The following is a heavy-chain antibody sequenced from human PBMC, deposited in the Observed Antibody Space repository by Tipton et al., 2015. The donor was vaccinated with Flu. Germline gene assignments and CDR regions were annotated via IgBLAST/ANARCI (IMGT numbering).Heavy chain of an antibody. CDR2: FYYDVGT. CDR1: GASLRSSSYY. V-gene: IGHV4-39*07. D-gene: IGHD5-24*01. CDR3: ARTKDGYTLSNFVY. J-gene: IGHJ4*02. Sequence: LRLSCTVSGASLRSSSYYWGWIRQPQGKGLEWIGSFYYDVGTYYNPSLNSRVTISVDESKNQFSLRLTSVTAADTAVYYCARTKDGYTLSNFVYWGQGTLVTVSS.